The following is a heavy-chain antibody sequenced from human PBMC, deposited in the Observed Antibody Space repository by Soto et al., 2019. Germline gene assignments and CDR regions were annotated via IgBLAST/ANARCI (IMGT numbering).Heavy chain of an antibody. CDR2: IYHSGNT. V-gene: IGHV4-4*02. Sequence: QVQLQESGPGLVKPSGTLSLTCAVSGGSISSSNWWSWVRQPPGEGLEWIGEIYHSGNTNYNPSLKSRVTMAVDKSRNPFSLKLSSVTAADTAVYYCARRWGEGRVDYWGQGTLVTVSS. D-gene: IGHD3-10*01. CDR1: GGSISSSNW. CDR3: ARRWGEGRVDY. J-gene: IGHJ4*02.